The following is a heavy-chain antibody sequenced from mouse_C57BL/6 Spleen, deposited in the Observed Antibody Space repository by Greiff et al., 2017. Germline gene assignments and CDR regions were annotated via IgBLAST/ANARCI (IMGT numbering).Heavy chain of an antibody. J-gene: IGHJ4*01. CDR2: IDPNSGGT. CDR1: GYTFTSYW. V-gene: IGHV1-72*01. Sequence: QVQLQQPGAELVKPGASVKLSCKASGYTFTSYWMHWVKQRPGRGLEWIGRIDPNSGGTKYNEKFKTKATLTVDKPSSTAYMQLRSLTSEDSAVYYCARAYSAMDYWGQGASVTVSS. CDR3: ARAYSAMDY.